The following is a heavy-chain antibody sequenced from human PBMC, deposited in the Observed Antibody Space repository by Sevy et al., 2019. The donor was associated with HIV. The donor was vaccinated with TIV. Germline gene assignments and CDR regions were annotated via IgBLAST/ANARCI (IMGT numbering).Heavy chain of an antibody. CDR1: GYSVSDLS. D-gene: IGHD3-22*01. V-gene: IGHV1-24*01. Sequence: ASVKVSCKVSGYSVSDLSIHWVRQAPGKGLEWMGGYDPEDGETIYAQKFQGRVTMTEDTSTDKAYMELSSLRSEDTAVYYCATSPGYYDSRRDAFDIWGQGTMVTVSS. CDR2: YDPEDGET. CDR3: ATSPGYYDSRRDAFDI. J-gene: IGHJ3*02.